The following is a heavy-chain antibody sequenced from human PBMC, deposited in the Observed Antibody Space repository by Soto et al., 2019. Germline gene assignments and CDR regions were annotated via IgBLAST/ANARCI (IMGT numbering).Heavy chain of an antibody. J-gene: IGHJ6*02. Sequence: GGSLRLSCAASGFTFSSYGMHWVRQAPGKGLEWVAVISYDGSNKYYADSVKGRFTISRDNSKNTLYLQMNSLGAEDTAVYYCAKDRVTIFSVGMDVWGQGTTVTVSS. V-gene: IGHV3-30*18. D-gene: IGHD3-9*01. CDR2: ISYDGSNK. CDR1: GFTFSSYG. CDR3: AKDRVTIFSVGMDV.